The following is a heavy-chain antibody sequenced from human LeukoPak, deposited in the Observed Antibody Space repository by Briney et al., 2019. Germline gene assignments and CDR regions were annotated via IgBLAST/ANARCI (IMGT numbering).Heavy chain of an antibody. D-gene: IGHD6-13*01. J-gene: IGHJ3*02. CDR1: GGTFSSYA. V-gene: IGHV1-69*04. CDR3: ARDRAAAGDDAFDI. CDR2: IIPILGIA. Sequence: SVKVSCKASGGTFSSYAISWVRQAPGQGLEWMGRIIPILGIANYAQKFQGRVTITADKSTSTAYMELGSLRSEDTAVCYCARDRAAAGDDAFDIWGQGTMVTVSS.